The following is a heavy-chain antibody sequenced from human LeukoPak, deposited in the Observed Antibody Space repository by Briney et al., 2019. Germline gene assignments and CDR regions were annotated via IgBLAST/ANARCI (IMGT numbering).Heavy chain of an antibody. Sequence: ASVKVSCKASGYTFTSYYMHWVRQAPGQGLEWMGIINPSGGSTRYAQKFQGRVTMTRDMSTSTVYMELSSLRSEDTAVYYCAGPHRRDYAFDIWGQGTMVTVSS. CDR2: INPSGGST. CDR1: GYTFTSYY. J-gene: IGHJ3*02. V-gene: IGHV1-46*01. D-gene: IGHD5-24*01. CDR3: AGPHRRDYAFDI.